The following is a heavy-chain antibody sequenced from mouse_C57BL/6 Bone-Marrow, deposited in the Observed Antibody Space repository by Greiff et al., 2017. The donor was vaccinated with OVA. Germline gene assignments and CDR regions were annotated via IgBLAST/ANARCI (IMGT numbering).Heavy chain of an antibody. CDR2: IDPSDSYT. Sequence: VQLQQPGAELVKPGASVKLSCKASGYTFTSYWMQWVKQRPGQGLEWIGEIDPSDSYTNYTQKFKGKATLTVDTSSSTAYMQLSSLTSEDSAVYYCARSGIYYGNYYGAWFAYWGQGTLVTVSA. D-gene: IGHD2-1*01. V-gene: IGHV1-50*01. J-gene: IGHJ3*01. CDR1: GYTFTSYW. CDR3: ARSGIYYGNYYGAWFAY.